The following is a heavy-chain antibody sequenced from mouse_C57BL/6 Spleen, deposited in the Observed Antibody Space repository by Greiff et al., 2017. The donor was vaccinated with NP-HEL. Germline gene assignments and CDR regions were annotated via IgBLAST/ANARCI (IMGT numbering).Heavy chain of an antibody. CDR1: GYTFTSYW. Sequence: QVQLQQPGAELVMPGASVKLSCKASGYTFTSYWMHWVKQRPGQGLEWIGEIDPSDSYTNYNQKFKGKSTLTVDKSSSTAYMQLSSLTSVDSAVYYCARAGYYVFAYWGQGTLVTVSA. V-gene: IGHV1-69*01. D-gene: IGHD2-3*01. J-gene: IGHJ3*01. CDR3: ARAGYYVFAY. CDR2: IDPSDSYT.